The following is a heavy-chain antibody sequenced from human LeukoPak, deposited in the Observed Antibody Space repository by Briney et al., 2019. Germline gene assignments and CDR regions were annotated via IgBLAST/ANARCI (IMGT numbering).Heavy chain of an antibody. J-gene: IGHJ4*02. CDR1: GDTLNSYA. CDR3: ARSEIDYFDSSGYYYIFDY. CDR2: VIPTFDMT. V-gene: IGHV1-69*04. Sequence: GASVKVSCKASGDTLNSYAISWLRQAPGRGLEWMGRVIPTFDMTNYAQRLQARVTITADKSTSTAYMELRSLRSEDTAVYYCARSEIDYFDSSGYYYIFDYWGQGTLVTVSS. D-gene: IGHD3-22*01.